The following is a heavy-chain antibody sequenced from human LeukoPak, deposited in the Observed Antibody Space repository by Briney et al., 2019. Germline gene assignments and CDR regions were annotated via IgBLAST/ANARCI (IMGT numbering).Heavy chain of an antibody. CDR3: ARLNYYSSGSYYKRGGFDY. J-gene: IGHJ4*02. CDR1: GGSFSGYY. V-gene: IGHV4-34*01. D-gene: IGHD3-10*01. CDR2: INHSGST. Sequence: SETLSLTCAVYGGSFSGYYWSWIRQPPGKGLEWIGEINHSGSTNYNPSLKSRVTISVDTSKNQFSLKLSSVTAADTAVYYCARLNYYSSGSYYKRGGFDYWGQGTLVTVSS.